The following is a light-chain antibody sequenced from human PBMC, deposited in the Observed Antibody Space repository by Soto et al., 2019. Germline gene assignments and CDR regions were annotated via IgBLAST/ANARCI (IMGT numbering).Light chain of an antibody. Sequence: DLQMTQSPSTLSASVGGRVTITCRASQSISSWLAWYQQKPGKAPKLLIYKASSLESGVPSRFSGSGSGTEFTLTISSLQPDDFATYYCQQYNSFPTFGQGTKVEIK. V-gene: IGKV1-5*03. CDR3: QQYNSFPT. CDR2: KAS. CDR1: QSISSW. J-gene: IGKJ1*01.